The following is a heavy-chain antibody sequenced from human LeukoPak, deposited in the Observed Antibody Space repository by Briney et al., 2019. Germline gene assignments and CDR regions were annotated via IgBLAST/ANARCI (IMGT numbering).Heavy chain of an antibody. CDR3: AKEPAAGEYYFDY. CDR2: IRYDGSNK. V-gene: IGHV3-30*02. CDR1: GFTFSSYG. D-gene: IGHD2-2*01. Sequence: GGSLRLSCAASGFTFSSYGMHWVRQAPGKGLEWVAFIRYDGSNKYYADSVEGRFTISRDNSKNTLYLQMNSLRAEDTAVYYCAKEPAAGEYYFDYWGQGTLVTVSS. J-gene: IGHJ4*02.